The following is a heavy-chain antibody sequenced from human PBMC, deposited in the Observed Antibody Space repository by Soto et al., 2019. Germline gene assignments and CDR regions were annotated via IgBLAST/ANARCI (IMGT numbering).Heavy chain of an antibody. CDR1: GGSISSSSYY. D-gene: IGHD3-3*01. CDR3: ARERKQSTIFGVVILPRLVI. Sequence: PSETLSLTCTVSGGSISSSSYYWGWIRQPPGKGLEWIGSIYYSGSTYYNPSLKSRVTISVDTSKNQFSLKLSSVTAADTAVYYCARERKQSTIFGVVILPRLVIWGQGTMVTVSS. CDR2: IYYSGST. V-gene: IGHV4-39*02. J-gene: IGHJ3*02.